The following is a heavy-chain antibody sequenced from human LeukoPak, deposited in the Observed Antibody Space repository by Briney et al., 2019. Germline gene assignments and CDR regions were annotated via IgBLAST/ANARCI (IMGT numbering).Heavy chain of an antibody. CDR1: GGSIGSYY. J-gene: IGHJ1*01. CDR3: ARYGLVEFRNAFQY. V-gene: IGHV4-59*01. D-gene: IGHD6-6*01. CDR2: IHDRGSD. Sequence: SETLSLTCTVSGGSIGSYYWSWIRQSPGRGLEWIGYIHDRGSDKYNPALESRATLSVDTSKNQFSLKLNSVTAADTAVYYCARYGLVEFRNAFQYWGQGILVSVSS.